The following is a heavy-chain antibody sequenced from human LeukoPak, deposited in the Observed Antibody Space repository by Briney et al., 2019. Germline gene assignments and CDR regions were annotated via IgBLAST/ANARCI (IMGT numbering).Heavy chain of an antibody. CDR2: IYHSGST. J-gene: IGHJ5*02. CDR1: GYSISSGYY. D-gene: IGHD2-15*01. CDR3: ARATDSIVHWFDP. V-gene: IGHV4-38-2*02. Sequence: SETLSLTCTVSGYSISSGYYWGWIRQPPGKGLEWIGSIYHSGSTNYNPSLKSRVTISVDTSKNQFSLKLSSVTAADTAVYYCARATDSIVHWFDPWGQGTLVTVSS.